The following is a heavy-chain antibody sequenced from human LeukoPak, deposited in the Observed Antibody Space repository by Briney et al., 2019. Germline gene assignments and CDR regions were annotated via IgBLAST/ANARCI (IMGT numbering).Heavy chain of an antibody. D-gene: IGHD1-26*01. V-gene: IGHV3-23*01. Sequence: GGSLRLSCAASGFTFSSYAMSWVRQAPGKGLEWVSAISGSGGSTYYADSVKGRFTISRDNSKNTLYLQMNSLRAEDTAVYYCAKDPGASSLVGSIDYWGQGTLVTVSS. J-gene: IGHJ4*02. CDR1: GFTFSSYA. CDR2: ISGSGGST. CDR3: AKDPGASSLVGSIDY.